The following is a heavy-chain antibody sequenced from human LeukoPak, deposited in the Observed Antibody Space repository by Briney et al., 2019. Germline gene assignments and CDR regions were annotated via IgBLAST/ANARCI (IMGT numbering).Heavy chain of an antibody. Sequence: GGSLRLSCAASGFTFSSYDMTWIRQAPGKGLEWVSTVSSSGVSTYYADSVKGRFTISRDNSKNTLYLQMSSLRADDTALYHCAKGRASSWYLSFDYWGQGTLVTVSS. D-gene: IGHD6-13*01. CDR1: GFTFSSYD. J-gene: IGHJ4*02. V-gene: IGHV3-23*01. CDR3: AKGRASSWYLSFDY. CDR2: VSSSGVST.